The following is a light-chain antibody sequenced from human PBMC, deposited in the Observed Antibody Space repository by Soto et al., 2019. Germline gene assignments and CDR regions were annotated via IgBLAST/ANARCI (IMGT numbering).Light chain of an antibody. CDR2: GAS. CDR1: RTLSSN. CDR3: QRYNNWPTIT. J-gene: IGKJ5*01. Sequence: EIVLTQSPGTLSLSPGERATLSCRASRTLSSNFLAWYQQKPGQAPRLLIYGASTRANGIPDRFSGSGSGTELTLTISSLQPEDFAVYVYQRYNNWPTITFGQGTRLEIK. V-gene: IGKV3D-15*01.